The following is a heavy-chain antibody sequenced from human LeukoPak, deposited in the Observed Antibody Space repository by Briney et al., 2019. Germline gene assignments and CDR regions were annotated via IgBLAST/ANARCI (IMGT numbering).Heavy chain of an antibody. CDR3: ARDLRTGRYFDY. V-gene: IGHV3-33*08. CDR2: IWYDATNK. Sequence: GRSLRLSCAASGFTFSSYVMHWVRQAPGKGLEWVAAIWYDATNKYYADSVKGRFTISRDNSKNTLYLQMNSLRAEDTSVYYCARDLRTGRYFDYWGQGTLVTVSS. J-gene: IGHJ4*02. D-gene: IGHD7-27*01. CDR1: GFTFSSYV.